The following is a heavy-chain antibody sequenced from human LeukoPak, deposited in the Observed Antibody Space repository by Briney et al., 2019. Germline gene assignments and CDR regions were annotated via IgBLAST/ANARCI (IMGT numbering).Heavy chain of an antibody. Sequence: PGGSLRLSCAASGFTFSSYAMRWVRQAPGKGLEWVAVISYDGSNKYYADSVKGRFTISRDNSKNTLYLQMNSLRAEGTAVYYCARDSRPANYYDFWSGYYTYFDYWGQGTLVTVSS. V-gene: IGHV3-30-3*01. CDR2: ISYDGSNK. D-gene: IGHD3-3*01. CDR3: ARDSRPANYYDFWSGYYTYFDY. CDR1: GFTFSSYA. J-gene: IGHJ4*02.